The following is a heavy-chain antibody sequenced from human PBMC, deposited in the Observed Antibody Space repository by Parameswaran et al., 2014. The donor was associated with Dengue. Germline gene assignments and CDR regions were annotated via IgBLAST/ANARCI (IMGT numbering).Heavy chain of an antibody. D-gene: IGHD5-12*01. V-gene: IGHV3-21*01. CDR3: ARGWRYSGYDYEGYYYGMDV. Sequence: VRQMPGKGLEWVSSISSSSSYIYYADSVKGRFTISRDNAKNSLYLQMNSLRAEDTAVYYCARGWRYSGYDYEGYYYGMDVWGQGTTVTVSS. J-gene: IGHJ6*02. CDR2: ISSSSSYI.